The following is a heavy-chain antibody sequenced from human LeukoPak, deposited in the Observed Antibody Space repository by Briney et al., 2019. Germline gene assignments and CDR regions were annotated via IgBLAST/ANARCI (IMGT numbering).Heavy chain of an antibody. J-gene: IGHJ5*02. CDR2: MNPNSGNT. CDR1: GSTFTSYD. Sequence: ASVKVSCKASGSTFTSYDINWVRQATGQGLEWMGWMNPNSGNTGYAQKFQGRVTMTRNTSISTAYMELSSLRSEDTAVYYCARGRASRITIFGVVKTYNWFDPWGQGTLVTVSS. V-gene: IGHV1-8*01. D-gene: IGHD3-3*01. CDR3: ARGRASRITIFGVVKTYNWFDP.